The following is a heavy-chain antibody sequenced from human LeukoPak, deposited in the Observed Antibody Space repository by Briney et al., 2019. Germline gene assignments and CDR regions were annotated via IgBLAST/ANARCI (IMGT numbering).Heavy chain of an antibody. CDR3: ARILIEPNWFDP. V-gene: IGHV4-39*01. CDR2: IYYSGST. Sequence: PSETLSLTCTVSGGSISSSSYYWGWIRQPPGKGLEWIGSIYYSGSTYYNPSLKSRVTISVDTSKNQFSLKLSSVTAADTAVYYCARILIEPNWFDPWGQGTLVTVSS. CDR1: GGSISSSSYY. J-gene: IGHJ5*02. D-gene: IGHD2-15*01.